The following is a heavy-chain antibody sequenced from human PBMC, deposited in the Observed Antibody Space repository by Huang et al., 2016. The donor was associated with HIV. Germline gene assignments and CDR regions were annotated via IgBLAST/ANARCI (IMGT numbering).Heavy chain of an antibody. Sequence: EVQLMESGGGLVQPGGSLRLSCAASGFPFSTDNMNWVRQAPGKGLEWVSYMTSSSGSIYYADSVKGRFTISRDNAKNSLYLQMNSLRAEDTAVYYCARFGSYYYGSGSYLDAFDIWGQGTMVTVSS. CDR1: GFPFSTDN. D-gene: IGHD3-10*01. CDR2: MTSSSGSI. V-gene: IGHV3-48*01. J-gene: IGHJ3*02. CDR3: ARFGSYYYGSGSYLDAFDI.